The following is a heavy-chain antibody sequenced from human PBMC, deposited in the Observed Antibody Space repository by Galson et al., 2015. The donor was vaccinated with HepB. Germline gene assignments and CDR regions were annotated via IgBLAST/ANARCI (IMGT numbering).Heavy chain of an antibody. CDR1: GFTFSSYA. J-gene: IGHJ4*02. Sequence: SLRLSCAASGFTFSSYAMHWVRQAPGKGLGWVAVISYDGSNKYYADSVKGRFTISRDNSKNTLYLQMNSLRAEDTAVYYCARGSYLAVAGYWGQGTLVTVSS. D-gene: IGHD6-19*01. CDR2: ISYDGSNK. V-gene: IGHV3-30-3*01. CDR3: ARGSYLAVAGY.